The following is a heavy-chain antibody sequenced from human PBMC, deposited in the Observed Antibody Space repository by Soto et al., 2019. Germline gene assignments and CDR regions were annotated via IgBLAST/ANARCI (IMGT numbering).Heavy chain of an antibody. V-gene: IGHV3-72*01. Sequence: PGGSLRLSCAVSGFTFSDHCMDWVRQAPGEGLEWVGRSANKANSYTTVYAASVEGRFTVSRDDSKNSFFLQMNSLRTEDTAVYYCVRGHNSFDLWGQGTMVTVSS. CDR3: VRGHNSFDL. J-gene: IGHJ3*01. CDR1: GFTFSDHC. CDR2: SANKANSYTT.